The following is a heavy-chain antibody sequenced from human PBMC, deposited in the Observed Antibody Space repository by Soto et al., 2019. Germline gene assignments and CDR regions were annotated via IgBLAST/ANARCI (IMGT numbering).Heavy chain of an antibody. V-gene: IGHV4-34*01. D-gene: IGHD3-10*01. CDR2: VNHSGST. CDR1: GGSFSGYY. Sequence: QVQLQQWGAGLLKPSETLSLTCGVYGGSFSGYYWSWIRQPPGKGLEWIGEVNHSGSTNYNPSLKSRVTISVDTSKHQFSLKLSSVTAADTALYYCAIKYLPYYGSGSPYGMDVWGQGTTVTVSS. J-gene: IGHJ6*02. CDR3: AIKYLPYYGSGSPYGMDV.